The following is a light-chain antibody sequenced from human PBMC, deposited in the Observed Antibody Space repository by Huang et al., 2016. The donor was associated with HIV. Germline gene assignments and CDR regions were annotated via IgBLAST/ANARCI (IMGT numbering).Light chain of an antibody. CDR2: WAS. J-gene: IGKJ1*01. CDR1: QSILYTSKNKNY. CDR3: QQYFSTPRT. Sequence: DIVMTPSPDSLTVSLGGRAPINCKSSQSILYTSKNKNYLSWFQQKPGQPPKLLIYWASTRESGVPDRFSGSGSGTDFTLTISGLQAEDVAVYYCQQYFSTPRTFGQGTRVEIK. V-gene: IGKV4-1*01.